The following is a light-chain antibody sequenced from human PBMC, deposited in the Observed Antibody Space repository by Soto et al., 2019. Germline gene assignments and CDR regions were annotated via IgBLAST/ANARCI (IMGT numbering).Light chain of an antibody. CDR1: SSDVGGYRY. J-gene: IGLJ2*01. V-gene: IGLV2-8*01. Sequence: QSVLTQPPSASGSPGQSVTISCAGTSSDVGGYRYVSWYQQHPGKAPKLIIYEVSKWPSGVPARFSGSKSGNTASLTVSGLQAEDEADYYCSSYAGNNNLVFGGGTKLTVL. CDR2: EVS. CDR3: SSYAGNNNLV.